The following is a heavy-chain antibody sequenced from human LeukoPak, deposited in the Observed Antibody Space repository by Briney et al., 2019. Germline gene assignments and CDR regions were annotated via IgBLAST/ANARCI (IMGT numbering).Heavy chain of an antibody. CDR2: IHYSGST. CDR3: ASIFRAAATA. Sequence: SSETLSLICTVSGGSISSYYWSWIRQPPGKGLEWIGYIHYSGSTNYNLSLKSQVTMSLDTSKNQFSLKLTSVTAADTAVYYCASIFRAAATAWGQGTLVTVSS. V-gene: IGHV4-59*13. CDR1: GGSISSYY. D-gene: IGHD2-15*01. J-gene: IGHJ5*02.